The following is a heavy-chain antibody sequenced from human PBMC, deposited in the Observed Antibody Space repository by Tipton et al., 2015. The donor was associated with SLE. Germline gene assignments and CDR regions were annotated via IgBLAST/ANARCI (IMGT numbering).Heavy chain of an antibody. J-gene: IGHJ5*02. V-gene: IGHV4-39*07. Sequence: TLSLTCTVSGGSISSSSYYWGWIRQPPGKGLEWIGNIYYSGSTYYNPSLKSRVTISVDTSKNQFSLKLSSVTAADTAVYYCARDPGQFVSGPWGQGILVTVSS. CDR3: ARDPGQFVSGP. D-gene: IGHD3-10*01. CDR2: IYYSGST. CDR1: GGSISSSSYY.